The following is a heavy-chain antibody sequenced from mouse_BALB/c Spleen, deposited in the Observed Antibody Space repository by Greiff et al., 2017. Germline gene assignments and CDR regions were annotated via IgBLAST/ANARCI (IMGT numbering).Heavy chain of an antibody. CDR3: ARGDYYGSSFAY. CDR2: INSNGGST. Sequence: EVKLMESGGGLVQPGGSLKLSCAASGFTFSSYGMSWVRQTPDKRLELVATINSNGGSTYYPDSVKGRFTISRDNAKNTLYLQMSSLKSEDTAMYYCARGDYYGSSFAYWGQGTLVTVSA. J-gene: IGHJ3*01. V-gene: IGHV5-6-3*01. CDR1: GFTFSSYG. D-gene: IGHD1-1*01.